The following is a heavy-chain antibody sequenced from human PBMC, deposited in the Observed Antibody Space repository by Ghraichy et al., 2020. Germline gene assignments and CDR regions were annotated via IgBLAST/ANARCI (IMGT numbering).Heavy chain of an antibody. CDR1: GFTVSSNY. CDR2: IYSGGST. V-gene: IGHV3-53*04. J-gene: IGHJ6*02. D-gene: IGHD3-22*01. Sequence: GESLNISCAASGFTVSSNYMSWVRQAPGKGLEWVSVIYSGGSTYYADSVKGRFTISRHNSKNTLYLQMNSLRAEDTAVYYCAREISYYYDSSGYSGPLDPYGMDVWGQGTTVTVSS. CDR3: AREISYYYDSSGYSGPLDPYGMDV.